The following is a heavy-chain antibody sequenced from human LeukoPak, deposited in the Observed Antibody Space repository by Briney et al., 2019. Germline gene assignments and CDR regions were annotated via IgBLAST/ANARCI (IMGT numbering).Heavy chain of an antibody. CDR1: GFIFSNYA. J-gene: IGHJ4*02. V-gene: IGHV3-23*01. CDR2: ISNGGGST. D-gene: IGHD2-21*01. CDR3: AKDRTGEKSISGNY. Sequence: PGGSLRLPCAASGFIFSNYAMSWVRQAPGKGLEWVSTISNGGGSTYYADSVKGRFTISRDNSKNTLYLQMNSPRAEDTAVYYCAKDRTGEKSISGNYWGQGILVTVSS.